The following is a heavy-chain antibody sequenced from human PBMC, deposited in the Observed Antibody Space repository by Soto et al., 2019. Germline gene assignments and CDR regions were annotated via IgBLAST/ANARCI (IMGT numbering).Heavy chain of an antibody. Sequence: DVQLVKSGGGLIQPGGSLRLSCAASGITATNGHMSWVRQAPGKGLEWVSVIYSDDNTYYADSVKGRFTIYRDTSKTTVYLQMNSLRAEDTAVYYCARALNGDKDFDFLDQASLVTVSS. V-gene: IGHV3-53*01. CDR2: IYSDDNT. CDR1: GITATNGH. CDR3: ARALNGDKDFDF. J-gene: IGHJ4*02. D-gene: IGHD4-17*01.